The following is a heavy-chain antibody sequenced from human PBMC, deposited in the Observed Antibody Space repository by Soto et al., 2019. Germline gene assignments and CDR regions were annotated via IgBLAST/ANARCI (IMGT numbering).Heavy chain of an antibody. CDR1: GFTFDDYA. CDR3: AKAYGDYPFDY. J-gene: IGHJ4*02. Sequence: PGGSLRLSCAASGFTFDDYAMHWVRQAPGKGLEWVSGISWNSGSIGYADSVKGRFTISRDNAKNSLYLQMNSLRAEDTALYYCAKAYGDYPFDYWGQGTLVTVSS. V-gene: IGHV3-9*01. CDR2: ISWNSGSI. D-gene: IGHD4-17*01.